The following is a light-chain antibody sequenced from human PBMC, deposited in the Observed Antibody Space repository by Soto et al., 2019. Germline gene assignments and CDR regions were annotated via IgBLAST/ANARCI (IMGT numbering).Light chain of an antibody. CDR2: EVG. CDR3: SSYTSSKSHV. CDR1: SRDVGGYDY. J-gene: IGLJ1*01. Sequence: QSALTQPASMSGSPGQSITISCTGTSRDVGGYDYVSWYQQHPDKAPKLMIYEVGDRPSGVSNRFSGSKSGNTASLTISGLQAEDEADYYCSSYTSSKSHVFGTGTKLTVL. V-gene: IGLV2-14*01.